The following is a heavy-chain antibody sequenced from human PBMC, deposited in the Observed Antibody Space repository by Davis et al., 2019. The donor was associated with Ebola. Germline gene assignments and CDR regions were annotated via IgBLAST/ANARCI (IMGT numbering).Heavy chain of an antibody. Sequence: ASVKVSCKASGYTFTSYYMHWVRQAPGQGLEWMGWINPNSGGTTYAQKFQGWVTMNRDTSISTAYMELSRLRSDDTAVYYCARALNLNWFDPWGQGTLVTVSS. D-gene: IGHD1-14*01. CDR3: ARALNLNWFDP. CDR2: INPNSGGT. CDR1: GYTFTSYY. J-gene: IGHJ5*02. V-gene: IGHV1-2*04.